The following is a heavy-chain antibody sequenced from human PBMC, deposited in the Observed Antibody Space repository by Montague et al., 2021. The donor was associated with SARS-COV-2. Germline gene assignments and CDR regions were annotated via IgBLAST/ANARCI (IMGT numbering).Heavy chain of an antibody. J-gene: IGHJ4*02. CDR2: INHSGSA. V-gene: IGHV4-34*01. D-gene: IGHD1/OR15-1a*01. CDR1: GGSFSGYC. Sequence: SETLSLTCAVYGGSFSGYCWTWIRQSPGKGMGWKAEINHSGSANYNFNPSLRSRVTISVDTSKSQFSLKLTSVTAADTGVYYCARWDPQTVTMIGLGGKAASDYWGQGTLVTVSS. CDR3: ARWDPQTVTMIGLGGKAASDY.